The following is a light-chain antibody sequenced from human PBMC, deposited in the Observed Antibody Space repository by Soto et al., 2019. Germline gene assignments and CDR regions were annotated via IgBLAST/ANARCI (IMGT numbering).Light chain of an antibody. CDR3: SSYTRSSTLI. Sequence: QSVLTQPASVSGPPGQSITISCTGTSSDVGAYNYVSWYQQHPGKAPKLMIYDVTYRPSGVSNRFSGSKSGNTASLAISGLQADDEANYYCSSYTRSSTLIFGGGTKVTVL. CDR1: SSDVGAYNY. V-gene: IGLV2-14*03. J-gene: IGLJ2*01. CDR2: DVT.